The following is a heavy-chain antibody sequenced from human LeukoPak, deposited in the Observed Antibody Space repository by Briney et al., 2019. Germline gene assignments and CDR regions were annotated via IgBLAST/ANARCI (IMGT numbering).Heavy chain of an antibody. CDR3: AREGGHGGYLDY. Sequence: SVKVSCKASGGTFSRYAISWVRQAPGQGLEWMGGIIPIFGTANYAQKFQGRVTITADKSTSTAYMELSSLRSEDTAVYYCAREGGHGGYLDYWGQGTRVTVSS. J-gene: IGHJ4*02. CDR1: GGTFSRYA. CDR2: IIPIFGTA. D-gene: IGHD3-10*01. V-gene: IGHV1-69*06.